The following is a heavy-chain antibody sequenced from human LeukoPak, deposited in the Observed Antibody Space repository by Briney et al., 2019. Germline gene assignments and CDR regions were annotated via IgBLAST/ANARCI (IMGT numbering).Heavy chain of an antibody. Sequence: SETLSLTCTVSGGSINRSYYYWGWIRQPPGKGLEWIGSIYYSGNTYYNPSLKSRVTISVDTSKNQFSLKLSSVAAADTAVYYCARLMTTVTSEYWGQGTLVTVSS. CDR3: ARLMTTVTSEY. J-gene: IGHJ4*02. CDR1: GGSINRSYYY. V-gene: IGHV4-39*01. D-gene: IGHD4-17*01. CDR2: IYYSGNT.